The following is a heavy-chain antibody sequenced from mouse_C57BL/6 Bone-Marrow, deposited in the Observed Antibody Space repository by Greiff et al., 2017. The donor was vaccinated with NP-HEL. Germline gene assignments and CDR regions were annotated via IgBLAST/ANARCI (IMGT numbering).Heavy chain of an antibody. D-gene: IGHD1-1*01. CDR1: GFTFSSYT. CDR3: ARHENYGSSYWYFDV. CDR2: ISGGGGNT. J-gene: IGHJ1*03. V-gene: IGHV5-9*01. Sequence: DVHLVESGGGLVKPGGSLKLSCAASGFTFSSYTMSWVRQTPEKRLEWVATISGGGGNTYYPDSVKGRFTISRDNAKNTLYLQMSSLRSEDTALYYCARHENYGSSYWYFDVWGTGTTVTVSS.